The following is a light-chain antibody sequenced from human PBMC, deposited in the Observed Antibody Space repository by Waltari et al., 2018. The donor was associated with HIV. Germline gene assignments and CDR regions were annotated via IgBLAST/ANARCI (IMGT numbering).Light chain of an antibody. Sequence: QAVVTQEPSLTVSPGGTVTLPCGSTPPPVTSGHYPHWSQQKPGQAPTTLIFDTSNKHSWTPARFSGSLLGVKAALTLSGAQPEDEAEYYCLLSYSGASWVFGGGTKVTVL. CDR3: LLSYSGASWV. J-gene: IGLJ3*02. V-gene: IGLV7-46*01. CDR2: DTS. CDR1: PPPVTSGHY.